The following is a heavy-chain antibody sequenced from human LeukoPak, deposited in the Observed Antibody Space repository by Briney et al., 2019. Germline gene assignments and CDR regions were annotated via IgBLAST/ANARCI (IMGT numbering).Heavy chain of an antibody. CDR2: IYYSGST. CDR3: ARGYCSGGSCPNWFDP. CDR1: GGSISSYY. Sequence: PSETLSLTCTVSGGSISSYYWSWIRQPPGKGLEWIGYIYYSGSTNYNPSLKSRVTISVDTSKNQFSLELSSVTAADTAVYYCARGYCSGGSCPNWFDPWGQGTLVTVSS. D-gene: IGHD2-15*01. V-gene: IGHV4-59*01. J-gene: IGHJ5*02.